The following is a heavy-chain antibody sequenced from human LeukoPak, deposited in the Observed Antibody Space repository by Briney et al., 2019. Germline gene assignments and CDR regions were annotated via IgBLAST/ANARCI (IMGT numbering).Heavy chain of an antibody. D-gene: IGHD2-15*01. CDR3: ARGITNIAVGDY. CDR2: IHSSGTP. V-gene: IGHV3-53*01. CDR1: GFTVSNNY. J-gene: IGHJ4*02. Sequence: GGSLRLSCAASGFTVSNNYMSWVRQAPGKGLEWVSIIHSSGTPYYADSVKGRFTISRDNSKNTLFLQMSSLRAEDTAVYYCARGITNIAVGDYWGQGALVTVSS.